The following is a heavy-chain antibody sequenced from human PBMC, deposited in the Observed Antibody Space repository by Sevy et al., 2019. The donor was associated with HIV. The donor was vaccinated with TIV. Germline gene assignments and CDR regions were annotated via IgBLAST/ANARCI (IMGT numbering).Heavy chain of an antibody. J-gene: IGHJ4*02. CDR1: GGSITSGHYY. CDR2: IYTSGST. D-gene: IGHD6-19*01. Sequence: SETLSLTCTVSGGSITSGHYYWSWVRQPAGKGLEWIGRIYTSGSTSYNPSLKSRVTMSVDTSKNQFSLKLSSVTAAATAVYFCARDSPSRYSSGWYSYGASWGQGTLVTVSS. V-gene: IGHV4-61*02. CDR3: ARDSPSRYSSGWYSYGAS.